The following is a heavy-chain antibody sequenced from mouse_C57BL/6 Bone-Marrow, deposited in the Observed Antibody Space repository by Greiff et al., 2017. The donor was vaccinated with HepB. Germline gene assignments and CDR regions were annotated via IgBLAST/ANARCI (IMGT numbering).Heavy chain of an antibody. J-gene: IGHJ4*01. D-gene: IGHD1-1*01. CDR2: IYPGSGST. CDR1: GYTFTSYW. Sequence: QVQLQQPGAELVKPGASVKMSCKASGYTFTSYWITWVKQRPGQGLEWIGDIYPGSGSTNYNEKFKSKATLTVDTSSNTAYMQLSSLTTEDSAIYYCARNELLRYLYAMDYWGQGTSVTVSS. CDR3: ARNELLRYLYAMDY. V-gene: IGHV1-55*01.